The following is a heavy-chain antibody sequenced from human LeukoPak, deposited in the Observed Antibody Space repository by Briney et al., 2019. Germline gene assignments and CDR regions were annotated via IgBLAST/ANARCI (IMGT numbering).Heavy chain of an antibody. J-gene: IGHJ3*02. CDR1: GDSISRYY. Sequence: SETLSLTCTVSGDSISRYYWSWIRQPAGKGLEWIGRIYNGGIITYNPSLKSRVTISVDTSKNQFSLKLSSVTAADTAVYYCAREEGDAFDIWGQGTMVTVSS. CDR2: IYNGGII. V-gene: IGHV4-4*07. CDR3: AREEGDAFDI.